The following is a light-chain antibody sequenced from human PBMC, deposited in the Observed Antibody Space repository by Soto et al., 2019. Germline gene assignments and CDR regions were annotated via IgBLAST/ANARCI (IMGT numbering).Light chain of an antibody. J-gene: IGKJ4*01. CDR1: QIFSTY. CDR2: GIS. V-gene: IGKV1-27*01. CDR3: QKYNTAPLT. Sequence: DIQMTQSPSSLSASVGYRVTVTCRASQIFSTYLAWYQQKPGKVPKLLISGISTLQSGVPSRFSGSGYGTEFTLTISNLQPEDVATYYCQKYNTAPLTFGGGTKVDIK.